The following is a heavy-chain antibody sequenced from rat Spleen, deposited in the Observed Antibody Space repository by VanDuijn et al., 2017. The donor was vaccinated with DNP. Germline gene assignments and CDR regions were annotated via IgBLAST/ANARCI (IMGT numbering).Heavy chain of an antibody. CDR1: GFSLTDYS. CDR3: TRGVTTVVTGWFAY. J-gene: IGHJ3*01. CDR2: IRSGGST. D-gene: IGHD1-1*01. Sequence: QVQLKESGPGLVQPSQTLSLTCTVSGFSLTDYSVHWVRQPPGKGLEWMGRIRSGGSTDYNSALKSRLSISRDTSKSQVFLKMNSLQTEDTAISFCTRGVTTVVTGWFAYWGQGTLVTVSS. V-gene: IGHV2-19*01.